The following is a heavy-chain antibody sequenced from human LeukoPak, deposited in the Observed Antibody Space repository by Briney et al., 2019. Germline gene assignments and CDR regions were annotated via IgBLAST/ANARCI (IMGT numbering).Heavy chain of an antibody. V-gene: IGHV3-23*01. D-gene: IGHD5-18*01. Sequence: GGSLRLSCAASGFTFSSYAMSWVRQAPGKGLGWVSGISGSGSSTYYADSVKGRFTISRDNSKNTLNLQMNSLRAEDTAVYYCANHSDTAMVYAYWGQGTLVTVSS. CDR3: ANHSDTAMVYAY. J-gene: IGHJ4*02. CDR1: GFTFSSYA. CDR2: ISGSGSST.